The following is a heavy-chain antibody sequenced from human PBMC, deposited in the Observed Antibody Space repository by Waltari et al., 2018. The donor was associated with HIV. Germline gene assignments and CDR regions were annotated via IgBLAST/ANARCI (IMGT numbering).Heavy chain of an antibody. CDR1: GFSLSTSGMC. D-gene: IGHD5-18*01. CDR3: ARSGYSYGLFDY. V-gene: IGHV2-70*01. CDR2: IDWDDDK. Sequence: QVTLRESGPALVKPTQTLTLTCTFSGFSLSTSGMCVSWIRHPPGKALEWLALIDWDDDKYYSTSLKTRLTISKDTSKNQVVLTMTNMDPVDTATYYCARSGYSYGLFDYWGQGTLVTVSS. J-gene: IGHJ4*02.